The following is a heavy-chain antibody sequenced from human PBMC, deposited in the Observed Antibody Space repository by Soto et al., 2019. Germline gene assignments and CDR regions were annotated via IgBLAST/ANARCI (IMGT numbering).Heavy chain of an antibody. CDR1: GYTFNSFG. CDR2: ITVYNGNT. Sequence: QVHLVQSGAEVNKPGASVKVSCKASGYTFNSFGISWVRQAPGQGLEWMGWITVYNGNTNYAKKFQGRVNRTTDTSTSTAYLELSSLRSHDTAVYYCARARTRFYYYYGMDVWGQGTTVTVS. J-gene: IGHJ6*02. D-gene: IGHD3-3*01. V-gene: IGHV1-18*01. CDR3: ARARTRFYYYYGMDV.